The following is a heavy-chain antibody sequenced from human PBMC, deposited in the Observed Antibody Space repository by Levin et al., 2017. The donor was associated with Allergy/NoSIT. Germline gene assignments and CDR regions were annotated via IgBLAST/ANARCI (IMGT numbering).Heavy chain of an antibody. CDR1: GGSFGGYY. Sequence: SQTLSLTCVVYGGSFGGYYWTWIRQPPGRGLEWIGEINHSGGTNYNPSLKNRGTISVDTSRNQFSLKLTSVTAADTAVYYCARGEDIVSSGAKGVDVWGQGTTVTVSS. CDR3: ARGEDIVSSGAKGVDV. D-gene: IGHD5/OR15-5a*01. CDR2: INHSGGT. J-gene: IGHJ6*02. V-gene: IGHV4-34*01.